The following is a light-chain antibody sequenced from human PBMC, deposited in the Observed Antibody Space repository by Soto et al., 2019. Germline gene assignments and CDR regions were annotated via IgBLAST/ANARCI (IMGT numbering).Light chain of an antibody. CDR1: QDINIY. V-gene: IGKV1-27*01. CDR2: AAS. J-gene: IGKJ4*01. Sequence: DIQMTQSPSSLSASVGDRVTITCRAGQDINIYLAWYQQKPGKVPKLLISAASTLQSGVPSRFSGSGSGTDFTLPISILQPEDVATYYCQKYDGAPLTFGGGTKVELK. CDR3: QKYDGAPLT.